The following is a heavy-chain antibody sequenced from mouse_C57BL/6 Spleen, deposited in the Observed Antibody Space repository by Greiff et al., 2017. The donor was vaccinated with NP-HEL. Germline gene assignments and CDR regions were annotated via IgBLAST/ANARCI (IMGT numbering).Heavy chain of an antibody. CDR3: ARQSSGRVDYFDY. D-gene: IGHD3-2*02. V-gene: IGHV5-9*01. Sequence: EVQLVESGGGLVKPGGSLKLSCAASGFTFSSYTMSWVRQTPEKRLEWVATISGGGGNTYYPDSVKGRFTISRDNAKNTLYLQMSSLRSEDTALYYCARQSSGRVDYFDYWGQGTTLTVSS. CDR2: ISGGGGNT. CDR1: GFTFSSYT. J-gene: IGHJ2*01.